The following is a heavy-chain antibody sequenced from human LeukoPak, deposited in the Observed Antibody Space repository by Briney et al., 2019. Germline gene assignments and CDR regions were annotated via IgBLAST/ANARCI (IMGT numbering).Heavy chain of an antibody. V-gene: IGHV3-23*01. J-gene: IGHJ4*02. CDR2: VSGSGSSK. CDR1: GFTFSSYA. CDR3: AKDQNYFGSGSLDY. Sequence: TGGSLRLSCAASGFTFSSYAMSWVRQAPGKGLEWVSTVSGSGSSKYYANSVKGRFTISRDNSKKTLYLQMNNLRAEDTAVYYCAKDQNYFGSGSLDYWGQGTLVTVSS. D-gene: IGHD3-10*01.